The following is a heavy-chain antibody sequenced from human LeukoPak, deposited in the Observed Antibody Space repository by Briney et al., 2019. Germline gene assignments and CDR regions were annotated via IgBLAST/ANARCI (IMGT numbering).Heavy chain of an antibody. Sequence: PGGSLRLSCAASGFTFSSYSMNWVRQAPGKGLEWVSSISSSSSYIYYADSVKGRFTTSRDNAKNSLYLQMNSLRAEDTAVYYCARSLYGGNSYFDYWGQGTLVTVSS. CDR3: ARSLYGGNSYFDY. V-gene: IGHV3-21*01. CDR2: ISSSSSYI. CDR1: GFTFSSYS. D-gene: IGHD4-23*01. J-gene: IGHJ4*02.